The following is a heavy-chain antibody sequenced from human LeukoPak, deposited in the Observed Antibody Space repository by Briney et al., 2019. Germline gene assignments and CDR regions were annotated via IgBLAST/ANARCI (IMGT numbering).Heavy chain of an antibody. Sequence: ASVKVSCTASGYTFTRYRISWVRQAPGQGLEWMGWISAYNGNTNYAQKFQDRVTMTTDTSTNTAYMELRSLRSDDTAVYYCAASGWSKPYYFDYWGQGTLVTVSS. CDR2: ISAYNGNT. J-gene: IGHJ4*02. CDR3: AASGWSKPYYFDY. V-gene: IGHV1-18*01. CDR1: GYTFTRYR. D-gene: IGHD6-19*01.